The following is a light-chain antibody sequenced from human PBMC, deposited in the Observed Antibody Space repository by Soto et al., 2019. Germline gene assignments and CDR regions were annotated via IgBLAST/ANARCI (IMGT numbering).Light chain of an antibody. CDR3: CSYIGNSFV. Sequence: QSVLTQPASVSGSPGQSITISCTGTSSDVGSYNLVSWYQQHPGKAPKLMIYEVSKRPSGVSNRFSGSKSGNTASLTISGLQAEDEADYYCCSYIGNSFVFGTGTKLTVL. J-gene: IGLJ1*01. V-gene: IGLV2-23*02. CDR2: EVS. CDR1: SSDVGSYNL.